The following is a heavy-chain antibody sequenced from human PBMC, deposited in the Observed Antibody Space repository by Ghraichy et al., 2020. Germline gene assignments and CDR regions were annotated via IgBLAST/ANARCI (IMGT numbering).Heavy chain of an antibody. V-gene: IGHV3-7*01. D-gene: IGHD4-11*01. Sequence: GESLNISCAASGFTFSNYWMNWVRQAPGKGLEWVANIKEDGSEKYYVDSVKGRFTISRDNAKNSLFLQMNSLRAEDTAVYYCARELNTDLDYWGQGTLVTVSS. CDR2: IKEDGSEK. J-gene: IGHJ4*02. CDR3: ARELNTDLDY. CDR1: GFTFSNYW.